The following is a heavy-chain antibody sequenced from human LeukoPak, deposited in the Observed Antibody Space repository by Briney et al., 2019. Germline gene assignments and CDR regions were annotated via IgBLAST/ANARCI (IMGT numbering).Heavy chain of an antibody. CDR3: ARHLSHCSSTSCYDWPDP. D-gene: IGHD2-2*01. J-gene: IGHJ5*02. CDR2: IYPGDSDT. CDR1: GYSFTSYW. V-gene: IGHV5-51*01. Sequence: GESLKISCKGSGYSFTSYWIGWVRQMPGKGLEWMGIIYPGDSDTRYSPSFQGQVTISADKSISTAYLQWSSLKASDTAMHYCARHLSHCSSTSCYDWPDPWGQGTLVTVSS.